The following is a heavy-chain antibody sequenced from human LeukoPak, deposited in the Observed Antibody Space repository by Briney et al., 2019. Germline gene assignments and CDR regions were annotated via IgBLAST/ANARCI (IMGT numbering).Heavy chain of an antibody. V-gene: IGHV4-34*01. D-gene: IGHD2-21*02. J-gene: IGHJ4*02. Sequence: SETLSLTCAVYGGSFSGYYWSWNRQPPGKGLEWIGEINHSGSTNYNPSLKSRVTISVDTSKNQFSLKLSSVTAADTAVYYCARGPCGGDCYLDYWGQGTLVTVSS. CDR2: INHSGST. CDR1: GGSFSGYY. CDR3: ARGPCGGDCYLDY.